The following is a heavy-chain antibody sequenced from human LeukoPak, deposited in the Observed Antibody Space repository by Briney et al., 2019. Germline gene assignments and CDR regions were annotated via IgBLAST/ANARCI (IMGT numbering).Heavy chain of an antibody. CDR2: INPNSGGT. CDR3: ARDKSGNSGWYSYSDY. Sequence: AASVKVSCKASGYTFTGYYMHWVRQAPGQGLEWMGWINPNSGGTNYAQKFQGRVTMTRDTSISTAYMELSRLRSDDTAVYYCARDKSGNSGWYSYSDYWGQGTLVTVSS. D-gene: IGHD6-19*01. J-gene: IGHJ4*02. V-gene: IGHV1-2*02. CDR1: GYTFTGYY.